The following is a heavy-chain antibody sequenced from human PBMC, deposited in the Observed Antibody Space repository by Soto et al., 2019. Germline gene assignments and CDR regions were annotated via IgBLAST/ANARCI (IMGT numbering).Heavy chain of an antibody. CDR1: GYTFTSYG. Sequence: QVHLLQSGAEVKKPGASVKVSCKGSGYTFTSYGITWVRRAPGQGLEWMGWISAHNGNTDYAQRLQGRVTVTRDTSTITAYMELRSLRSDDTAVYSCARGRYGDYWGQGALVTVSS. CDR3: ARGRYGDY. V-gene: IGHV1-18*01. D-gene: IGHD1-1*01. CDR2: ISAHNGNT. J-gene: IGHJ4*02.